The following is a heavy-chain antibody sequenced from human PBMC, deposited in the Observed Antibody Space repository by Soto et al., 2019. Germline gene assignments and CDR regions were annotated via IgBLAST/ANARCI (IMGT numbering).Heavy chain of an antibody. CDR1: GYSFPSYW. CDR3: ARGPGDTIFGVVIPPYYYYYGMDV. J-gene: IGHJ6*02. V-gene: IGHV5-10-1*01. D-gene: IGHD3-3*01. Sequence: GESLKISCKGSGYSFPSYWISGVRQMPGKGLEWMGRIDPSDSYPNYSPSFQGHVTISADKSISPAYLQWSSLKASDTAMYYCARGPGDTIFGVVIPPYYYYYGMDVWGQGATVTVSS. CDR2: IDPSDSYP.